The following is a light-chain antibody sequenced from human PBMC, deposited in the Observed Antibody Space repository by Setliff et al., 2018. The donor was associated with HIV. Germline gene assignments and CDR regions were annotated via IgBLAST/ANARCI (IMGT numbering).Light chain of an antibody. CDR1: SASVSSGYY. V-gene: IGLV8-61*01. CDR2: TTN. Sequence: QAVVTQGTSVAVSLGGTVTVTCGLTSASVSSGYYPSWYQQTPGHPPRTLIYTTNSRCAGVPDRFSGSILGDKAALTITGARADDEADYYCVLYMGSGISVFGGGTKVTVL. CDR3: VLYMGSGISV. J-gene: IGLJ2*01.